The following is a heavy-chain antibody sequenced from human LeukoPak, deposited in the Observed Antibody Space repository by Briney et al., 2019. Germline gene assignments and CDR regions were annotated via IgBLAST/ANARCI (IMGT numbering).Heavy chain of an antibody. Sequence: PGGSLRLSCTTSGFTFSSNWMHWVRQAPGKGLVWVSHINTDGTRTTYAGSVKSRFTISRDNAKNTLYLQMNSLRAEDTAVYYCARDSSYSNYVDYWGQGTLVTVSS. CDR1: GFTFSSNW. J-gene: IGHJ4*02. CDR3: ARDSSYSNYVDY. CDR2: INTDGTRT. V-gene: IGHV3-74*01. D-gene: IGHD4-11*01.